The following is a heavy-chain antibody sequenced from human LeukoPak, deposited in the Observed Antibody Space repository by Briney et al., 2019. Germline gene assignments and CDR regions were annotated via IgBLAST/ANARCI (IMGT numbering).Heavy chain of an antibody. J-gene: IGHJ6*02. CDR2: IYYSGST. Sequence: PSETLSLTCTVSGGSISSSSYYWGWIRQPPGKGLEWIGSIYYSGSTYYNPSLKSRVTISVDTSKNQFSLKLSSVTAADTAVYYCARDSPLWFGEPRGGMDVWGQGTTVTVSS. D-gene: IGHD3-10*01. V-gene: IGHV4-39*07. CDR1: GGSISSSSYY. CDR3: ARDSPLWFGEPRGGMDV.